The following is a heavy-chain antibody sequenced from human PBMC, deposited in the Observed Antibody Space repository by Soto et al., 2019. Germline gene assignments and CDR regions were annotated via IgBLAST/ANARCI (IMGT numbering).Heavy chain of an antibody. CDR2: ISSSSSTI. D-gene: IGHD6-13*01. CDR3: ARHPERIAEIGWFDP. J-gene: IGHJ5*02. Sequence: GSLRLSCAASGFTFSSYSMNWVRQAPGKGLEWVSYISSSSSTIYYADSAKGRFTISRDNAKNSLYLQMNSLRAEDTAVYYCARHPERIAEIGWFDPWGQGTLVTVSS. V-gene: IGHV3-48*01. CDR1: GFTFSSYS.